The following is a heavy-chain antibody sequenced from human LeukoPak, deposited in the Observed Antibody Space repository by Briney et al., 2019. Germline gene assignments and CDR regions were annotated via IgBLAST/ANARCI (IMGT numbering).Heavy chain of an antibody. CDR3: ASGLDYYDSRGPGNNYYYMDV. V-gene: IGHV1-69*05. Sequence: ASVKVSCKASGGTFSSYAISWVRQAPGQGLEWMGGIIPIVGTADYAQKFQGRVTIITDESTSIAYMELSSLRSEDMAVYYCASGLDYYDSRGPGNNYYYMDVRGKGTTVTVSS. CDR1: GGTFSSYA. J-gene: IGHJ6*03. CDR2: IIPIVGTA. D-gene: IGHD3-22*01.